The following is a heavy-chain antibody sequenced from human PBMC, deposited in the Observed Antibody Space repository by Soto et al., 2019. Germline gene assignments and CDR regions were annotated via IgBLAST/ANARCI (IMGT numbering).Heavy chain of an antibody. V-gene: IGHV3-30-3*01. Sequence: PGGSLRLSCAASGFTFSSYAMHWVRQAPGKGLERVAVISYDGSNKYYADSVKGRFTISRDNSKNRLYLQMNSLRAEDTAVYYCASLPINRVRGVFISGFDYWGQGTLVTVSS. CDR1: GFTFSSYA. CDR2: ISYDGSNK. J-gene: IGHJ4*02. CDR3: ASLPINRVRGVFISGFDY. D-gene: IGHD3-10*01.